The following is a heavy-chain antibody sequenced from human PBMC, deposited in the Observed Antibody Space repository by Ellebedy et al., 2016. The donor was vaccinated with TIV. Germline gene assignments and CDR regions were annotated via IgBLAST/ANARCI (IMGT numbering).Heavy chain of an antibody. Sequence: ASVKVSCXASGYTVPTFYMHWVRQAPGQGPEWMGWIKPNSGDTNYAQKFQGRVTMTSETSISTAYMELSGLRSDDTAVYYCATKHCTGGNCHHPTFDYWGQGSLVTVSS. D-gene: IGHD2-8*02. CDR1: GYTVPTFY. CDR2: IKPNSGDT. CDR3: ATKHCTGGNCHHPTFDY. V-gene: IGHV1-2*02. J-gene: IGHJ4*02.